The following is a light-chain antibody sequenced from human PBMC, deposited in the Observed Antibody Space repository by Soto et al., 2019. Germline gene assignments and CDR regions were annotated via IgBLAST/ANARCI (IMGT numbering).Light chain of an antibody. V-gene: IGLV2-14*01. CDR1: SSGVGGYNY. J-gene: IGLJ1*01. CDR2: EVT. CDR3: ASYTSSSTRV. Sequence: QSALTQPASVSGSPGQSITISCTGTSSGVGGYNYVSWYQQHPGQAPKLMIYEVTNRPSGVSNRFSGSRSGNTASLTISGLQPEDEADYYCASYTSSSTRVFGTGTKVTVL.